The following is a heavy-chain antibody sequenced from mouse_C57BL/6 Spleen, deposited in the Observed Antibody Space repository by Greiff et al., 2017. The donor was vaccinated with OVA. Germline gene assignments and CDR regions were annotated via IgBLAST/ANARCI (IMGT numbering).Heavy chain of an antibody. CDR1: GYTFTSYW. CDR2: IHPNSGST. V-gene: IGHV1-64*01. CDR3: ARGGDYVWYFDV. J-gene: IGHJ1*03. Sequence: VQLQQSGAELVKPGASVKLSCKASGYTFTSYWMHWVKQRPGQGLEWIGMIHPNSGSTNYNEKFKSKATLTVDKSSSTAYMQLSSLTSEDSAVYYCARGGDYVWYFDVWGTGTTVTVSS. D-gene: IGHD2-4*01.